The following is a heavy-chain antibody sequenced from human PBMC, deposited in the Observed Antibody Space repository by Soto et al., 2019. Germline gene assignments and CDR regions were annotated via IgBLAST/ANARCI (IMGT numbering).Heavy chain of an antibody. CDR2: INPNSGGT. Sequence: ASVKVSCKASGYRFTDYYVHWLRQAPGQGLEWMGWINPNSGGTNYARKFQGRVTMTRDTSITTVYMDLSRLTSDDTAVYYCARDHDYSSSWSYWGQGTPVTVSS. V-gene: IGHV1-2*02. D-gene: IGHD6-13*01. CDR1: GYRFTDYY. CDR3: ARDHDYSSSWSY. J-gene: IGHJ4*02.